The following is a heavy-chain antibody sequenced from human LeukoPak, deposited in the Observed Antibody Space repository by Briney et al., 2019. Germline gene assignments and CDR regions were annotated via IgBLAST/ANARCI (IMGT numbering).Heavy chain of an antibody. CDR3: ARSITGTTGCVDY. D-gene: IGHD1-7*01. Sequence: GRSLRLSCAASGFTFSSYAMHWVRQAPGKGLEWVAVISYDGSNKYYADSVKGRFTISRDNSKNTLYLQMNSLRAEDTAVYYCARSITGTTGCVDYWGQGTLVTVSS. V-gene: IGHV3-30*04. J-gene: IGHJ4*02. CDR2: ISYDGSNK. CDR1: GFTFSSYA.